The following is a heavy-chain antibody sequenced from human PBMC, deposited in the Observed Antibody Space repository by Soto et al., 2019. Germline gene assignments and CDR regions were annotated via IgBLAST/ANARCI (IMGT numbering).Heavy chain of an antibody. V-gene: IGHV1-18*01. J-gene: IGHJ4*02. Sequence: QVHLLQSGAEVQKPGASVKVSCKTSGYTFNDFGITWVRQAPGLGLEWLGWIHSKAGKMNFAPKFQNRVIMTTDTSTSTAFMVLTSLTFDDSAIYFCARDIAFGIDYWGQGTLVTVS. CDR2: IHSKAGKM. D-gene: IGHD2-15*01. CDR3: ARDIAFGIDY. CDR1: GYTFNDFG.